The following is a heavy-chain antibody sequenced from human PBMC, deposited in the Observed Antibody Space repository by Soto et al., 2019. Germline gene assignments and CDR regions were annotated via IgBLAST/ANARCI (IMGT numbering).Heavy chain of an antibody. CDR2: IKQDGSEK. Sequence: GGSLRLSCAASGFTFSSYWMSWVRQTPGKGLEWVANIKQDGSEKYYVDSVKGRFTISRDNAKNSLYLQMNSLRAEDTAVYYCARYWSGYYYGMDVWGQGTTVTVSS. J-gene: IGHJ6*02. CDR3: ARYWSGYYYGMDV. CDR1: GFTFSSYW. V-gene: IGHV3-7*01. D-gene: IGHD2-8*02.